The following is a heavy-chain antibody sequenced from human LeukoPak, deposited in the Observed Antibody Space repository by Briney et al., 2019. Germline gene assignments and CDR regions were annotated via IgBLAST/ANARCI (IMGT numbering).Heavy chain of an antibody. V-gene: IGHV3-30*04. CDR3: TKERGGGGRRINLMVGGYGP. CDR2: ISYHGREK. Sequence: PGGSLRLSCAGSGFTFSGFAMHWVRQAPGKGLEWVAAISYHGREKYYADAVSGRFTISRDNSKNTLHLEMNSLRTDDTAVYYCTKERGGGGRRINLMVGGYGPWGQGTQVTVSS. J-gene: IGHJ5*02. D-gene: IGHD3-22*01. CDR1: GFTFSGFA.